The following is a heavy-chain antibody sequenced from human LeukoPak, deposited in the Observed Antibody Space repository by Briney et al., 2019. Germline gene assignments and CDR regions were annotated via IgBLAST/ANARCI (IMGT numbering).Heavy chain of an antibody. CDR3: AGDGGSPSSGRYPFDY. CDR2: IYYTGST. CDR1: GGPISSSY. V-gene: IGHV4-59*01. D-gene: IGHD6-19*01. Sequence: NPSETLSLTCTVSGGPISSSYWSWIRQPPGQGLEWSGYIYYTGSTNHNPSLKSRVTTSVDTSKNQFSLKRNSVTAPESAVYFCAGDGGSPSSGRYPFDYWGQGTLVNVSS. J-gene: IGHJ4*02.